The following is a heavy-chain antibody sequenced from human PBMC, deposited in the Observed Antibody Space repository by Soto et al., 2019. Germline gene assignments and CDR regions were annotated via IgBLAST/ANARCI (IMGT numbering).Heavy chain of an antibody. CDR2: ISSSSSYI. J-gene: IGHJ4*02. Sequence: TGGSLRLSCAASGFTFSSYSMNWVRQAPGKGLEWVSSISSSSSYIYYADSVKGRFTISRDNAKNSLYLQMNSLRAEDTAVYYCARGSKKSYGSGTFYYFDYWGQGTLVTVSS. D-gene: IGHD3-10*01. CDR3: ARGSKKSYGSGTFYYFDY. CDR1: GFTFSSYS. V-gene: IGHV3-21*01.